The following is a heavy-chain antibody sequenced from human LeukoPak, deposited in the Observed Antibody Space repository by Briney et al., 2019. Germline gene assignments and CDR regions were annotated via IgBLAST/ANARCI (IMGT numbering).Heavy chain of an antibody. J-gene: IGHJ4*02. CDR3: ARGVVAAAGRTFDF. V-gene: IGHV4-59*01. D-gene: IGHD6-13*01. Sequence: SQTLSLTCTVSGDSFSYFYWSSIRQPPGKGVEWIGYIYNSGSTNYNPSLKSRVTISLDTSKDQFSLKLSSVTAADTAVYYCARGVVAAAGRTFDFWGQGTLVTVSS. CDR1: GDSFSYFY. CDR2: IYNSGST.